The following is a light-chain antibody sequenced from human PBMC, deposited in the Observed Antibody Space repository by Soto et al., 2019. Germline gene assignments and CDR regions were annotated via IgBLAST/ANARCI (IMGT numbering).Light chain of an antibody. V-gene: IGKV3-11*01. CDR3: QERSNWPWT. CDR1: QSVSNF. Sequence: EIVLTQSPATLSLSPGERATLSCRASQSVSNFLAWYQQKPGQAPRLLISDASNRATGIPGRFSGSGLGTDFSLTISSLEPEDFAVYYGQERSNWPWTFGQGTKVEIK. J-gene: IGKJ1*01. CDR2: DAS.